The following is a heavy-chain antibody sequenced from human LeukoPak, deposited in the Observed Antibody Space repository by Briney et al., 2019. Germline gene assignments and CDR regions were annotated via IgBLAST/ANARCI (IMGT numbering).Heavy chain of an antibody. Sequence: SETLSLTCTVSGGSISPYYWTWIRQPPGKGLEWIGYIYHSGTTNYNPSLKSRVAILVDTSKRQLSLQLNSVTAADTAMYYCARAGLNRNSGCHFDYWGQGTLVTVSS. CDR2: IYHSGTT. D-gene: IGHD1-14*01. CDR3: ARAGLNRNSGCHFDY. V-gene: IGHV4-59*01. CDR1: GGSISPYY. J-gene: IGHJ4*02.